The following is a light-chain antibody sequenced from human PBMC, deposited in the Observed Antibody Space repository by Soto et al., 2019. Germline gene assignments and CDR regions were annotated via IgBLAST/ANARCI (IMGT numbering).Light chain of an antibody. Sequence: EIVMTQSPATLSVSPGERATLSCRASQSVYTNLAWYQQKPGQAPRLLFYGASTRATGVPARFSGSGSGTEFTLTISSLQSEDFAVYYCQQYNDWPPKYTFGQGTKLEI. CDR2: GAS. CDR1: QSVYTN. J-gene: IGKJ2*01. CDR3: QQYNDWPPKYT. V-gene: IGKV3-15*01.